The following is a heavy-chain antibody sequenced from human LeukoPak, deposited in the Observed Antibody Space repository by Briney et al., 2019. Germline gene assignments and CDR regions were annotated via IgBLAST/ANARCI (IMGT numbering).Heavy chain of an antibody. V-gene: IGHV4-59*01. Sequence: PSETLSLTCTVSGFSISSYYWSWIRQPPGKGLEWIGYIYYSGSTNYNPSLKSRVTISVDTSKNQFSLKLSSVTAADTAVYYCARRAAAGWFDPWGQGTLVTVSS. J-gene: IGHJ5*02. CDR3: ARRAAAGWFDP. D-gene: IGHD6-13*01. CDR2: IYYSGST. CDR1: GFSISSYY.